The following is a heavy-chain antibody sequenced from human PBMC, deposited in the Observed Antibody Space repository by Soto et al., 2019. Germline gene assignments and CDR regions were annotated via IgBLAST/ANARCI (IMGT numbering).Heavy chain of an antibody. Sequence: QVQLVESGGGLVKPGGSLRLSCAASGFSFSDYYITWIRQTPGKGLEWVSYITNSGGKKDYADSVKGRFTISRDNAKSFLYLQMNSLRAEDTAVYYCARAAGWFDPWGQGTLVTVSS. J-gene: IGHJ5*02. CDR2: ITNSGGKK. V-gene: IGHV3-11*01. CDR3: ARAAGWFDP. CDR1: GFSFSDYY.